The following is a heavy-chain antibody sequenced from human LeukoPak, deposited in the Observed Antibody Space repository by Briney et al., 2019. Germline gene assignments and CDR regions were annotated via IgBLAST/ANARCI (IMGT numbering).Heavy chain of an antibody. CDR3: ARPSNYGDYED. Sequence: QTGGSLRLSCAASGFAFSSFSMDWVRQAPGKGLELVSYISSNSRTTYYADSVKGRFTISRDNAKNSLYLQMNSLRAEDTAVYYCARPSNYGDYEDWGQGTLVTVSS. D-gene: IGHD4-17*01. CDR1: GFAFSSFS. V-gene: IGHV3-48*04. J-gene: IGHJ4*02. CDR2: ISSNSRTT.